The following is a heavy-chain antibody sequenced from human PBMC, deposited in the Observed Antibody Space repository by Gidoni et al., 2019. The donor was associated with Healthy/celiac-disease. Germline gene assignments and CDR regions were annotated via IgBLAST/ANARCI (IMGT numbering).Heavy chain of an antibody. V-gene: IGHV3-33*08. CDR2: IWYDGSNK. D-gene: IGHD6-6*01. CDR3: ARDQTPMAAARRPNEMSKYYYGMDV. J-gene: IGHJ6*02. CDR1: GFTFSSYG. Sequence: QVQLVESGGGVVQPGRSLRLSCAASGFTFSSYGMPWVRPAPGKGLEWVAVIWYDGSNKYYADAVKGRFTISRDNSKNTLYLQMNSLRAEDTAVYYCARDQTPMAAARRPNEMSKYYYGMDVWGQGTTVTVSS.